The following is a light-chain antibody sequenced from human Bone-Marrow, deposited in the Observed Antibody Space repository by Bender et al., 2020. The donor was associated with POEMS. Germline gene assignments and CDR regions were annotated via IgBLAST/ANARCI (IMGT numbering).Light chain of an antibody. CDR2: SID. Sequence: QTVVTQEPSLTVSPGGTVTLTCASSTGRVTSGFFPNCFQQRPGQLPRPLIHSIDKKHSWTPYRFSGSLIGGKAALTLSDAQPEDEADYYCMLFYGGATRFGGGTRLNV. CDR3: MLFYGGATR. V-gene: IGLV7-43*01. J-gene: IGLJ2*01. CDR1: TGRVTSGFF.